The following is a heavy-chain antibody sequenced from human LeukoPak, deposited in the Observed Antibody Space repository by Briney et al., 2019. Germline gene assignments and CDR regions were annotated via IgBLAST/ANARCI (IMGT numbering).Heavy chain of an antibody. D-gene: IGHD6-19*01. CDR2: IYYSGST. CDR3: AREVAGTPWIDY. Sequence: SETLSLTCTVSGGSISSSSYYWGWIRQPPGEGLEWIGSIYYSGSTYYNPSLKSRVTISVDTSKNQFSLKLSSVTAADTAVYYCAREVAGTPWIDYWGQGTLVTVSS. CDR1: GGSISSSSYY. V-gene: IGHV4-39*02. J-gene: IGHJ4*02.